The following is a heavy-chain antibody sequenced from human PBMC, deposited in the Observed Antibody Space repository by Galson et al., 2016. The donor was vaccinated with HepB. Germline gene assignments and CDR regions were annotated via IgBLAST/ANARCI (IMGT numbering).Heavy chain of an antibody. CDR2: IYHGGST. D-gene: IGHD3-10*01. V-gene: IGHV4-4*02. CDR1: GGSISSNNW. CDR3: AKLGFGELPLIDT. Sequence: SETLSLTCVVSGGSISSNNWWSWVRQPPGKGLEWIGEIYHGGSTNYNSSLKSRVTISVDKSKNQFSLRLSSVTAADTAVYYCAKLGFGELPLIDTWGQGTLVTVSS. J-gene: IGHJ5*02.